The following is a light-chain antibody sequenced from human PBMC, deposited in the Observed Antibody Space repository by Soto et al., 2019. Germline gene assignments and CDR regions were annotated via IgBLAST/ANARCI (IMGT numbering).Light chain of an antibody. J-gene: IGKJ1*01. CDR2: AAS. V-gene: IGKV1-9*01. CDR3: QQYYSYPRT. CDR1: QGISSY. Sequence: IQLTQSPSSLSASVGDRVTITCRASQGISSYLAWYQQKPGKAPKLLIYAASTLQSGVPSRFSGSGSGTDFTLTISCLQSEDFATYYCQQYYSYPRTFGQGTKVDIK.